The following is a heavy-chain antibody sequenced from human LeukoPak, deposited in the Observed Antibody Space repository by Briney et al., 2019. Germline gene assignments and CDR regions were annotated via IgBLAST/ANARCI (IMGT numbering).Heavy chain of an antibody. CDR1: GYTFTSHD. Sequence: ASVKVSCKASGYTFTSHDINWVRQATGQGLEWMGWMSPNSGDTGYAQKFQGRVTMTSDSSISTAYMELSSLRSEDTAIYYCARENNSSGYYYGMDVWGQGTTVTVSS. CDR3: ARENNSSGYYYGMDV. V-gene: IGHV1-8*01. J-gene: IGHJ6*02. CDR2: MSPNSGDT.